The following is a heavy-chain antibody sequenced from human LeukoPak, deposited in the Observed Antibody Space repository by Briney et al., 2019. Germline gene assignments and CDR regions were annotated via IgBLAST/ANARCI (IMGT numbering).Heavy chain of an antibody. Sequence: KPSETLSLTCTVSGGSISSYYWSWVRQTAGKGLEWIGRIYTSGSTDYNPSLKSRVTISVDKSKHQLSLKLNSVTAADTAVYYCATSAAVGGVKWFDPWGQGTLVTVSS. CDR3: ATSAAVGGVKWFDP. V-gene: IGHV4-4*07. CDR2: IYTSGST. J-gene: IGHJ5*02. CDR1: GGSISSYY. D-gene: IGHD6-19*01.